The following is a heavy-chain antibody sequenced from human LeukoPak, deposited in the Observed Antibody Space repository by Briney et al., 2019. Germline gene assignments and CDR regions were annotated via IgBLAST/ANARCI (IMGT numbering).Heavy chain of an antibody. V-gene: IGHV3-30*04. CDR2: ISYDGSHK. CDR1: GFTFSSYS. J-gene: IGHJ1*01. D-gene: IGHD6-6*01. CDR3: ARAYTTSPGSYFQH. Sequence: GGSLRLSCAASGFTFSSYSMHWVRQAPGKGLEWVTVISYDGSHKFYADSVRGRFTNSRDNSKNTLYLHMNSLTTEDTAMYYCARAYTTSPGSYFQHWGQGTLVTVSS.